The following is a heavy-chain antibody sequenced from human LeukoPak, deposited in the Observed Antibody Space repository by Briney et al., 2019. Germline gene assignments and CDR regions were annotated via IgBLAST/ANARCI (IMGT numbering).Heavy chain of an antibody. Sequence: GRSLRLSCAASGFTFSSYGMHWVRQAPGKGLEWVAVISYDGSNEYYADSVKGRFTISRDNSKNTLYLQMNSLRAEDTAVYYCAKDDSMVRGVSNYWGQGTLVTVSS. D-gene: IGHD3-10*01. CDR3: AKDDSMVRGVSNY. V-gene: IGHV3-30*18. J-gene: IGHJ4*02. CDR2: ISYDGSNE. CDR1: GFTFSSYG.